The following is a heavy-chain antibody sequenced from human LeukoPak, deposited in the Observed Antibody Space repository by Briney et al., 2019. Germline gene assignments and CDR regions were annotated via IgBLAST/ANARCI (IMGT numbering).Heavy chain of an antibody. V-gene: IGHV3-33*01. D-gene: IGHD4-17*01. CDR1: GFTFSSFG. J-gene: IGHJ4*02. CDR2: IWYDASNK. CDR3: AREVTTSREVTTFDN. Sequence: PGRSLTLSCAASGFTFSSFGMHWVRQAPGKGLEWVAVIWYDASNKYYADSVKGRFTISRDNSQNTLYLEMDSLRAEDTAVYFCAREVTTSREVTTFDNWGQGTLVTVSS.